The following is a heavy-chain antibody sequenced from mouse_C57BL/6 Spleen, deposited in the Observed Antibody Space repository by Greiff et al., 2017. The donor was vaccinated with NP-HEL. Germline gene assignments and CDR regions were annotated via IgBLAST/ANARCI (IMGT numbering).Heavy chain of an antibody. J-gene: IGHJ2*01. CDR1: GYAFSSYW. Sequence: QVQLQQSGAELVKPGASVKISCKASGYAFSSYWMNWVKQRPGKGLEWIGQIYPGDGDTNYNGKFKGKATLTADKSSSTAYMQLSSLTSEDSAVYFCARKGNWAYYFDYWGQDTTLTVSS. V-gene: IGHV1-80*01. D-gene: IGHD4-1*01. CDR3: ARKGNWAYYFDY. CDR2: IYPGDGDT.